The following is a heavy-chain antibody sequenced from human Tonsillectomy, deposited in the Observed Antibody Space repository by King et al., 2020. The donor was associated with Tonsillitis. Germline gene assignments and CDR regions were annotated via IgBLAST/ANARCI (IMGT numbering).Heavy chain of an antibody. V-gene: IGHV3-74*01. CDR1: GFTFSNYW. D-gene: IGHD3-10*01. J-gene: IGHJ5*02. Sequence: VQLVESGGGLVQPGGSLRLSCAASGFTFSNYWMHWVRQAPGKGLVWVSLINSDGSSATYADSVKGRFTISRDNAKNTLYLQMNSLRAEDTAVYYCSRGREWFAEYPSGFDPWGQGTLVTVSS. CDR3: SRGREWFAEYPSGFDP. CDR2: INSDGSSA.